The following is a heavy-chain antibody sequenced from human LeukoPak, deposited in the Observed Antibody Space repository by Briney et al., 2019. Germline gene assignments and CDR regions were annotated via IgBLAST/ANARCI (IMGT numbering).Heavy chain of an antibody. CDR2: IKQDGSEK. CDR1: GFTFSSYW. Sequence: GGSLRLFCAASGFTFSSYWMSWVRQAPGKGLEWVANIKQDGSEKYYVDSVKGRFTISRDNAKNSLYLQMNSLRAEDTAVYYCARDRNGDYQPGDFDYWGQGTLVTVSS. CDR3: ARDRNGDYQPGDFDY. D-gene: IGHD4-17*01. V-gene: IGHV3-7*01. J-gene: IGHJ4*02.